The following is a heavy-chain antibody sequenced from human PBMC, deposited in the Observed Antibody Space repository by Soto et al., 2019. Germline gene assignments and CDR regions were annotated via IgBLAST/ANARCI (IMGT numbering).Heavy chain of an antibody. CDR3: ARAWSYGDYIGGNYYYYYMDV. Sequence: GASVKVSCKASGYTFTSYAMHWVRQAPGQRLEWMGWINAGNGNTKYSQKFQGRVTITRDTSASTAYMELSSLRSEDTAVYYCARAWSYGDYIGGNYYYYYMDVWGKGTTVTVSS. D-gene: IGHD4-17*01. J-gene: IGHJ6*03. CDR2: INAGNGNT. CDR1: GYTFTSYA. V-gene: IGHV1-3*01.